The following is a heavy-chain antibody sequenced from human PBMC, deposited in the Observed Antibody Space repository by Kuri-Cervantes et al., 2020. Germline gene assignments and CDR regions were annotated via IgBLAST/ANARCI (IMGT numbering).Heavy chain of an antibody. V-gene: IGHV3-30-3*01. D-gene: IGHD2-15*01. CDR3: AKDGQLGPLYCSGGACYRYYFDY. Sequence: LSLTCAASGFTFSSYAMHWVRQAPGKGLEWVAVISYDGSNKYYADSVKGRFTISRDNSKNTLYLQMNSLRAEDTAVYYCAKDGQLGPLYCSGGACYRYYFDYWGQGALVTVSS. CDR1: GFTFSSYA. J-gene: IGHJ4*02. CDR2: ISYDGSNK.